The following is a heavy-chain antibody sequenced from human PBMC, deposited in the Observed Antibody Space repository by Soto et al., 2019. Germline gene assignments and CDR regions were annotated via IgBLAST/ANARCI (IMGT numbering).Heavy chain of an antibody. Sequence: ASVKVSCKASGYTFTGYYMHWVRQAPGQGLEWMGWINPNSGGTNYAQKFQGRVTMTRDTSISTAYMELSRLRSDDTAVYYCARSQKSIVATMTLIRGVPFDYWGQGTLVTVSS. CDR2: INPNSGGT. J-gene: IGHJ4*02. CDR3: ARSQKSIVATMTLIRGVPFDY. CDR1: GYTFTGYY. D-gene: IGHD5-12*01. V-gene: IGHV1-2*02.